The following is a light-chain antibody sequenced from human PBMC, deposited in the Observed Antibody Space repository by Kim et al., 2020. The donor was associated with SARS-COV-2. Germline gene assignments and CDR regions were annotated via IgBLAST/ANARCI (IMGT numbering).Light chain of an antibody. J-gene: IGLJ2*01. CDR2: GKN. CDR1: NLRRYY. Sequence: AFGQTVRITCQGDNLRRYYASWYKQKPGQAPVLVIYGKNNRPSGIPDRFSGSSSGNTASLTITGAQAEDEADYYCNSRDSSGNHLVFGGGTQLTVL. CDR3: NSRDSSGNHLV. V-gene: IGLV3-19*01.